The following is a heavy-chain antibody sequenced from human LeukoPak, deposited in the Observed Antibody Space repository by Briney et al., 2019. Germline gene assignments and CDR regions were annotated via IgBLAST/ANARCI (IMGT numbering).Heavy chain of an antibody. CDR3: ARGAYYDSSGYQSRQSD. Sequence: SETLSLTCTVSGDSISSSNCYWGWIRQPPGKGLEWIGSIYFSGGTYYNASLKSRVTISVDTSKNQFSLKLSSVTAADTAVYYCARGAYYDSSGYQSRQSDWGQGTLVTVSS. V-gene: IGHV4-39*02. D-gene: IGHD3-22*01. CDR1: GDSISSSNCY. J-gene: IGHJ4*02. CDR2: IYFSGGT.